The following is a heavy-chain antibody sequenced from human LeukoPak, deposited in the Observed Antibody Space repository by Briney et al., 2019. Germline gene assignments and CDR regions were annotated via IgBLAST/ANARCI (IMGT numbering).Heavy chain of an antibody. CDR2: ISYDGSNK. Sequence: PGGSLRLSCAASGSTFSSYAMHWVRQAPGKGLEWVAAISYDGSNKYYADSVKGRFTISRDNSKNTLYLQMNSLRAEDTAVYYCAKDFSSGSYFRDAFDIWGQGTMVTVSS. D-gene: IGHD1-26*01. CDR3: AKDFSSGSYFRDAFDI. V-gene: IGHV3-30*04. CDR1: GSTFSSYA. J-gene: IGHJ3*02.